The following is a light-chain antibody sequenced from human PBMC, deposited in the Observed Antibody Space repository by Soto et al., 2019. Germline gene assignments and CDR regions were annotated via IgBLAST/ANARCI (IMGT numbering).Light chain of an antibody. Sequence: SYELTQPPSVSVDPGKTARITCGGNNIGSKSVHWYQQKPGQSHVLVIYYDSDRPSGIPERFSGSNSGNTATLTISRVEAGDEADYYCQVWDSSSDHYVFGTGTKLTVL. J-gene: IGLJ1*01. CDR1: NIGSKS. V-gene: IGLV3-21*04. CDR3: QVWDSSSDHYV. CDR2: YDS.